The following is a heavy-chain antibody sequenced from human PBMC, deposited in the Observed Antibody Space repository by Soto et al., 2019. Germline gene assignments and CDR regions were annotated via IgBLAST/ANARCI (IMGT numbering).Heavy chain of an antibody. CDR2: VSSEGGTQ. CDR3: ARETYYSGRLIGNLDL. V-gene: IGHV3-30-3*01. Sequence: QVQLVESGGGVVQPGRSLRLSCAASGFTFSNYAMQWVRQAPGKGLEWVAVVSSEGGTQFYADSVKGRFTISRDNSKNSLYLQMNSLTTEDAALYYCARETYYSGRLIGNLDLWGRGTLVIVSS. CDR1: GFTFSNYA. D-gene: IGHD3-10*01. J-gene: IGHJ2*01.